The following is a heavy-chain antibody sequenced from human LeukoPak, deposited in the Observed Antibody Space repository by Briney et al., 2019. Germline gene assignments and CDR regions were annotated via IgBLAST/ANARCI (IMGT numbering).Heavy chain of an antibody. Sequence: SETLSLTCTVSGGSISDYYWTWIRQSPGTGLEWIGYMDYSGSTAYNPSLKSRVTISVDTSKNQFSLKLSSVTAADTAVYYCARGVTTVFDYWGQGTLVTVSS. CDR3: ARGVTTVFDY. CDR2: MDYSGST. D-gene: IGHD4-17*01. V-gene: IGHV4-59*12. J-gene: IGHJ4*02. CDR1: GGSISDYY.